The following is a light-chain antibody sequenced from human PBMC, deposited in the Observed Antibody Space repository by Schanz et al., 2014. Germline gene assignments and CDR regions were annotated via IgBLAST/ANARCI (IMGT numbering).Light chain of an antibody. J-gene: IGLJ3*02. CDR1: SSNIGAPYD. CDR2: ANH. V-gene: IGLV1-51*02. Sequence: QSVLTQPPSVSGAPGQRVTISCTGSSSNIGAPYDVHWYQQLPGTAPKLLIFANHNRASGIPDRFSGSKSGTSATLGITGLQTGDEADYYCGTWDSGLSAGRVFGGGTKLTVL. CDR3: GTWDSGLSAGRV.